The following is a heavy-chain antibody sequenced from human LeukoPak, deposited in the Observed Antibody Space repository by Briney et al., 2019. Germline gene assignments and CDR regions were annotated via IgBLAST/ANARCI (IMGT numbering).Heavy chain of an antibody. V-gene: IGHV3-48*03. CDR1: GFTFSSYE. CDR3: AKDRTDYYFDY. CDR2: ISSSGSTI. J-gene: IGHJ4*02. Sequence: GGSLRLSCAASGFTFSSYEMNWVRQAPGKGLEWVSYISSSGSTIYYADSVKGRFTISRDNSKNTLYLQMNSLRTEDTAVYYCAKDRTDYYFDYWGQGTLVTVSS. D-gene: IGHD5-12*01.